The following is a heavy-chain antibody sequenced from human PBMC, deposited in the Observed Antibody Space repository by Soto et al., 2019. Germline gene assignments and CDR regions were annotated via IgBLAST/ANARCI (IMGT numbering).Heavy chain of an antibody. CDR1: GYTFTSYG. Sequence: ASVKVSCKASGYTFTSYGISWVRQAPGQGLEWMGWINPFDGSRMFAQSFQGRVTMTRDTSTSTVYMEVSSLRSDDTAVYYCSRVDPGETSPFDHWGQGTLVTVSS. D-gene: IGHD3-10*01. CDR2: INPFDGSR. J-gene: IGHJ4*02. CDR3: SRVDPGETSPFDH. V-gene: IGHV1-18*01.